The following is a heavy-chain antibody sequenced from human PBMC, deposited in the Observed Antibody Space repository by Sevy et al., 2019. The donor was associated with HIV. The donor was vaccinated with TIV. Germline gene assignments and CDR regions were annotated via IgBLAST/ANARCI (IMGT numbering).Heavy chain of an antibody. V-gene: IGHV4-4*02. CDR1: GASISSSNW. J-gene: IGHJ6*02. D-gene: IGHD3-3*01. Sequence: SETLSLTCAVSGASISSSNWWSWVRQPPGKGLEWIGEIYHSGSTNYKPSLKSRVTISVDKSKNQFSLKLSSVTAADTAVYYCAREFREGITIFGVVNGYGMDVWGQGTTVTVSS. CDR3: AREFREGITIFGVVNGYGMDV. CDR2: IYHSGST.